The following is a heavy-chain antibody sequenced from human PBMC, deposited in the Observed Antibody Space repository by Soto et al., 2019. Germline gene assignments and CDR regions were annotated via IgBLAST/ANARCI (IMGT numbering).Heavy chain of an antibody. CDR2: TYYRSQWYN. D-gene: IGHD2-15*01. J-gene: IGHJ4*02. V-gene: IGHV6-1*01. Sequence: SQTLSLTCAIFGDSVPSNSAAWNWIRQSPSRGLEWLGRTYYRSQWYNDYAVSVKSRITINPDTSKNQFSLHLTSVTPEDTAVYYCARARSCSGGTCYDPDFDYWGQGTLVTVSS. CDR3: ARARSCSGGTCYDPDFDY. CDR1: GDSVPSNSAA.